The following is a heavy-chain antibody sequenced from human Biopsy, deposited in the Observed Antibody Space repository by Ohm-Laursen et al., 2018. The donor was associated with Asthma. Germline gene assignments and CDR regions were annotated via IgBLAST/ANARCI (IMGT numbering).Heavy chain of an antibody. Sequence: SLRLSCAASGFKFDEYTMHWVRQAPGKGLEWVSGISWNSATIGYADSVEGRFTISRDNAENSVFLHMDSLRPEDTAFYYCAKVRSDWVITESFDYWGQGVLVTGSS. CDR1: GFKFDEYT. CDR3: AKVRSDWVITESFDY. D-gene: IGHD3-22*01. J-gene: IGHJ4*02. V-gene: IGHV3-9*01. CDR2: ISWNSATI.